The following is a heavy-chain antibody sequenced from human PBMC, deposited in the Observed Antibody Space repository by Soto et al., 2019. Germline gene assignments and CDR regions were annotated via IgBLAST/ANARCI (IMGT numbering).Heavy chain of an antibody. CDR3: ALIPLRGDDQTKNYWYFDL. J-gene: IGHJ2*01. D-gene: IGHD1-1*01. CDR2: IFSNDEK. CDR1: GFSLSNARMG. V-gene: IGHV2-26*01. Sequence: QVTLKESGPVLVKPTETLTLTCTVSGFSLSNARMGVSWIRQPPGKALEWLAHIFSNDEKSYSTSLKSRLTISKDTSKSQVVLTMTNMDPVDTATYYCALIPLRGDDQTKNYWYFDLWGRGTLVTVSS.